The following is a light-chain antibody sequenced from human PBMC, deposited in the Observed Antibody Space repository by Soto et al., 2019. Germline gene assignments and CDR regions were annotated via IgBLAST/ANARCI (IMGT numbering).Light chain of an antibody. V-gene: IGKV3-20*01. CDR1: QTGDSRY. CDR3: QQYDSTVWT. J-gene: IGKJ1*01. Sequence: IVLTQSPGTLSLSPGETATLSCRASQTGDSRYLAWYQQKRGQAPRLLIYAASSRATGVPDRFSGSGSGTDFTLTIRRLEPEDFAVYYCQQYDSTVWTSCQGTNVDI. CDR2: AAS.